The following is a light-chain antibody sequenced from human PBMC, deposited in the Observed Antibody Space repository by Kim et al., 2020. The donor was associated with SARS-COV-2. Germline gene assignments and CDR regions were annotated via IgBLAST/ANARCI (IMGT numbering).Light chain of an antibody. Sequence: VSPGERATLSCRASQSVSSNLVWFQQKPGQAPRLLIYGASTRATGIPARFSGSGSGTEFTLTISSLQSEDFAVYYCQQYNSWPRTFGQGTKVDIK. V-gene: IGKV3-15*01. CDR3: QQYNSWPRT. CDR2: GAS. J-gene: IGKJ1*01. CDR1: QSVSSN.